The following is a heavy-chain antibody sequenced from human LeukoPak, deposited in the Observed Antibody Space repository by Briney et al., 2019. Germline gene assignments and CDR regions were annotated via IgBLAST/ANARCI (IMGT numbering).Heavy chain of an antibody. CDR2: IYYSGST. D-gene: IGHD2-2*01. J-gene: IGHJ4*02. V-gene: IGHV4-59*08. Sequence: KTSETLPLTCTVPGGSISSYYWSWIRQPPGKGLEWIGYIYYSGSTNYNPSLKSRVTISVDTSKNQFSLKLSSVTAADTAVYYCARQVRPGGVDYWGQGTLVTVSS. CDR1: GGSISSYY. CDR3: ARQVRPGGVDY.